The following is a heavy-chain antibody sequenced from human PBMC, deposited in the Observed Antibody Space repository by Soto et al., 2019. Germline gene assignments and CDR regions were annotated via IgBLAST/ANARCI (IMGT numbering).Heavy chain of an antibody. J-gene: IGHJ4*02. CDR1: GFTFSNAW. CDR2: IKSKTDGGTT. V-gene: IGHV3-15*01. CDR3: TTDTVIPPIWFGELSPSEIDY. Sequence: EVQLVESGGGLVKPGGSLRLSCAASGFTFSNAWMSWVRQAPGKGLEWVGRIKSKTDGGTTDYAAPVKGRFTISRDDSKNTLYLQMNSLKTEDTAVYYCTTDTVIPPIWFGELSPSEIDYWGQGTLVTVSS. D-gene: IGHD3-10*01.